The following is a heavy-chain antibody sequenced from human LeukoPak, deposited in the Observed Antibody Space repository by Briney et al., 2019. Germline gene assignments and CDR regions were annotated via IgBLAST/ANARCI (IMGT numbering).Heavy chain of an antibody. CDR2: ISYDGTYK. CDR3: ARWTNWEKAFDI. Sequence: QSGGSLRLSCAASGFTFSTYAMHWVRQAPGKGLEWVALISYDGTYKDYVDSVKGRFTISRDNSKDTLYLQMNSLRAEDTAMYKCARWTNWEKAFDIWGQGTMVIVSS. D-gene: IGHD7-27*01. V-gene: IGHV3-30-3*01. J-gene: IGHJ3*02. CDR1: GFTFSTYA.